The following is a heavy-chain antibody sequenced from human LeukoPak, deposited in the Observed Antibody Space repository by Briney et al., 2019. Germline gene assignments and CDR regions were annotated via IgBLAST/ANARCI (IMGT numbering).Heavy chain of an antibody. J-gene: IGHJ4*02. CDR2: IYYSGST. V-gene: IGHV4-59*01. CDR1: GGSFSGYY. CDR3: ARTAYDSSGNFFDY. D-gene: IGHD3-22*01. Sequence: SETLSLTCAVYGGSFSGYYWSWIRQPPGKGLEWIGYIYYSGSTNYNPSLKSRVTISVDTSKNQFSLKLSSVTAADTAVYYCARTAYDSSGNFFDYWGQGALVTVSS.